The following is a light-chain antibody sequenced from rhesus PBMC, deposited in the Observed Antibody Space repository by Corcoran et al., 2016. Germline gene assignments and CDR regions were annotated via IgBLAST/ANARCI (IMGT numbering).Light chain of an antibody. V-gene: IGKV1-32*01. Sequence: DIQMTQSPSSLSASVGDRVTITCRASQGISSYLNWYQQKPGKAPKLLVYYANRFESGVPSRFSGSGSGTEFTLTISSLQPEDFATYYCQQYNSLPPTFGQGTKVEIK. CDR1: QGISSY. CDR3: QQYNSLPPT. CDR2: YAN. J-gene: IGKJ1*01.